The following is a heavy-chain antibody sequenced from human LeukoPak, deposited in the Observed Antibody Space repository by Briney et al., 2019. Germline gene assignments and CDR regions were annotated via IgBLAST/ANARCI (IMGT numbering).Heavy chain of an antibody. CDR3: ARALRYCSSTSCYGWFDP. D-gene: IGHD2-2*01. Sequence: GGFLRLSCAASGFTVSSNYMSWVRQAPGKGLEWVSVIYSGGSTYYADSVKGRFTISRDNSKNTLYLQMNSLRAEDTAVYYCARALRYCSSTSCYGWFDPWGQGTLVTVSS. CDR2: IYSGGST. J-gene: IGHJ5*02. V-gene: IGHV3-66*02. CDR1: GFTVSSNY.